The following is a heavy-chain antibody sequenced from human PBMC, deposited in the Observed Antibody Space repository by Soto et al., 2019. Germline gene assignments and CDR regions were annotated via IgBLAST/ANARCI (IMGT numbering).Heavy chain of an antibody. CDR1: GGSISSYY. V-gene: IGHV4-59*01. J-gene: IGHJ3*02. D-gene: IGHD5-12*01. CDR3: ARSLRAPAFDI. CDR2: IYYSGST. Sequence: SETLSLTCTVSGGSISSYYWIWIRQPPGKGLEWIGYIYYSGSTNYNPSLKSRVTISVDTSKNQFSLKLSSVTAADTAVYYCARSLRAPAFDIWGQGTMVTVSS.